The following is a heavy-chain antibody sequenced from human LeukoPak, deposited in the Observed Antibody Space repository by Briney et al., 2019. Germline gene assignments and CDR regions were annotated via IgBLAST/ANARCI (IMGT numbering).Heavy chain of an antibody. J-gene: IGHJ4*02. D-gene: IGHD3-3*01. CDR1: VDSLSELS. V-gene: IGHV1-24*01. CDR2: VHPEEAKM. Sequence: ASVKLSCKFSVDSLSELSIQCVRHAPGKVRQCIGGVHPEEAKMVYAQNFQDRVTITEDTSTQTAYMELSGPTSDDTAVYAGTTRSGDFWSGFVNWGQGNLVTVSS. CDR3: TTRSGDFWSGFVN.